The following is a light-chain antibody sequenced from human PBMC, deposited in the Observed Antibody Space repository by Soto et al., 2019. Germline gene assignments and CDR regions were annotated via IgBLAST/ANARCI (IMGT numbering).Light chain of an antibody. CDR2: EVY. CDR3: PSFARSKDPCVV. V-gene: IGLV2-8*01. CDR1: STDIGGYDF. J-gene: IGLJ2*01. Sequence: QSALTQPPSASGSPGQSVTISCSGTSTDIGGYDFVSWYQQQPGKAPRLLIYEVYKRPAGVPDRFSGSKSGNTASLTVSGLQDEDEADYYCPSFARSKDPCVVFGGGTKLTVL.